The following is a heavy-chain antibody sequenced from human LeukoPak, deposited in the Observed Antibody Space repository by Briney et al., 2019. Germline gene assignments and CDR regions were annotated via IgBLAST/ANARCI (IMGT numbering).Heavy chain of an antibody. CDR2: ISPYNGNT. Sequence: VASVKVSCKASGYDFTSVGIPGVRRAPGQGLECGGWISPYNGNTRYAQNFQGKVAMPTDTSRTTAYMELTGLRFSDTAVYYCARAGPGSGWYFDYWGQGTLVTASS. D-gene: IGHD6-19*01. V-gene: IGHV1-18*01. CDR3: ARAGPGSGWYFDY. J-gene: IGHJ4*02. CDR1: GYDFTSVG.